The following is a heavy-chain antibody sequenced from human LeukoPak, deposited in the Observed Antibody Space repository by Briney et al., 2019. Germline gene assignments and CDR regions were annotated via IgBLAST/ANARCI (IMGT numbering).Heavy chain of an antibody. V-gene: IGHV4-59*11. D-gene: IGHD3-3*01. Sequence: SETLSLTCTVSGGSISSHYWSWIRQPPGKGLEWIGYIYYSGSTNYNPSLKSRVTVSVDTSKNQFSLKLSSVTAADTAVYYCARGSSGDFWSGYSLLGAFDVWGQGTMVTVSS. J-gene: IGHJ3*01. CDR2: IYYSGST. CDR3: ARGSSGDFWSGYSLLGAFDV. CDR1: GGSISSHY.